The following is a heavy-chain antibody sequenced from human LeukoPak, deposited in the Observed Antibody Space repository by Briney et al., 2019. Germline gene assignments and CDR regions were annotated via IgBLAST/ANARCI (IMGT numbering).Heavy chain of an antibody. J-gene: IGHJ3*02. CDR1: GGSISSSSYY. V-gene: IGHV4-39*01. CDR2: IYYSGST. D-gene: IGHD3-9*01. CDR3: ARLLTYYDTLTGYYPPLFDAFDI. Sequence: SETLSLTCTVSGGSISSSSYYWGWIRQPPGKGLEWIGSIYYSGSTYYNPSLKSRVTISVDTSKNQFSLKLSSVTAADTAVYYCARLLTYYDTLTGYYPPLFDAFDIWGQGTMVTVSS.